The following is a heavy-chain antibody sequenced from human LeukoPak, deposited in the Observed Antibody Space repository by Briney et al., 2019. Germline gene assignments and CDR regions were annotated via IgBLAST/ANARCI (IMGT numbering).Heavy chain of an antibody. CDR2: IYYSGST. D-gene: IGHD1-14*01. CDR3: ARHPYRYYFDY. Sequence: PSETLSLTCTVSGGSISSSSYYWGWIRQPPGKGLEWIGSIYYSGSTYYNPSLKSRVTISVDTSKNQFSLKLSSVTAADTAVYYCARHPYRYYFDYWGQGTLVTVSS. V-gene: IGHV4-39*01. CDR1: GGSISSSSYY. J-gene: IGHJ4*02.